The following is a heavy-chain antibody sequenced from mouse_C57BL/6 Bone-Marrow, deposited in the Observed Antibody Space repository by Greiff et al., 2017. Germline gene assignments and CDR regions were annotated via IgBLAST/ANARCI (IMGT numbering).Heavy chain of an antibody. J-gene: IGHJ3*01. CDR2: IHPNSGST. Sequence: VKLQQPGAELVKPGASVKLSCKASGYTFTSYWMHWVKQRPGQGLEWIGMIHPNSGSTNYNEKFKSKATLTVDKSSSTAYMQLSSLTSEDSAVYYCASNYYGSRFAYWGQGTLVTVSA. CDR3: ASNYYGSRFAY. D-gene: IGHD1-1*01. V-gene: IGHV1-64*01. CDR1: GYTFTSYW.